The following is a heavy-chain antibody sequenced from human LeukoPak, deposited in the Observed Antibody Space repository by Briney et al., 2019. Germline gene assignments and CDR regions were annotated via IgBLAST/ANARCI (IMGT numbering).Heavy chain of an antibody. CDR1: GFTFSTYS. J-gene: IGHJ6*02. V-gene: IGHV3-48*01. Sequence: GGSLRLSCAASGFTFSTYSMNWVRQAPGKGLEWVSYISSSSGTIYYADSVKGRFTISRDNAKNSLYLQMNSLRAEDTAVYYCARDLTEHGSWSLGVLYYYYYGMDVWGQGTTVTVSS. D-gene: IGHD6-13*01. CDR2: ISSSSGTI. CDR3: ARDLTEHGSWSLGVLYYYYYGMDV.